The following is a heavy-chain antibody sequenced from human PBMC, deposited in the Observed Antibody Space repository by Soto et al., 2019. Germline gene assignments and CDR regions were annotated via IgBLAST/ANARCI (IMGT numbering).Heavy chain of an antibody. CDR1: GYAFTTYG. Sequence: QVHLVQSGAEVKKPGASVKVSCQGSGYAFTTYGITWVRQAPGQGLEWMGWIRAHNANTNSAQTLQGRVTVTRDTSTMAAYMELRRLSYVETAVYYCARGRYGDYWREGALVTVS. V-gene: IGHV1-18*01. CDR3: ARGRYGDY. D-gene: IGHD1-1*01. CDR2: IRAHNANT. J-gene: IGHJ4*02.